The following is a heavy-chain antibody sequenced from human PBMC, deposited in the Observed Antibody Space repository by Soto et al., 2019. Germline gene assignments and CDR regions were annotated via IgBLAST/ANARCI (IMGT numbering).Heavy chain of an antibody. V-gene: IGHV3-23*01. CDR1: EFTFSSYA. Sequence: EVQLLESGGGLVQPGGSLRLSCAASEFTFSSYAMSWVLQAPVKGLEWVSAISGGAGSTNYADSVKGRFTISRDNSTNTLSLQMNSLRVEDTAVYYCAKGVEAAYYYGSSGYYGFTYGGQGTLVTVSS. CDR2: ISGGAGST. D-gene: IGHD3-22*01. J-gene: IGHJ4*02. CDR3: AKGVEAAYYYGSSGYYGFTY.